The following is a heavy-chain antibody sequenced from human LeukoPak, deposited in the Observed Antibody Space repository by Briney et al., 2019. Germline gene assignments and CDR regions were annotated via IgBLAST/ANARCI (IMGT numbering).Heavy chain of an antibody. D-gene: IGHD4-17*01. J-gene: IGHJ5*02. CDR1: GFTFSSYA. Sequence: SGGSLRLSCAASGFTFSSYAMHWVRQAPGKGLEWVAVISYDGSNKYYADSVKGRFTISRDNSKNTLYLQMNSLRAEDTAVYYCARDPAVRRDGDYGGWFDPWGQGTLVTVSS. V-gene: IGHV3-30*04. CDR2: ISYDGSNK. CDR3: ARDPAVRRDGDYGGWFDP.